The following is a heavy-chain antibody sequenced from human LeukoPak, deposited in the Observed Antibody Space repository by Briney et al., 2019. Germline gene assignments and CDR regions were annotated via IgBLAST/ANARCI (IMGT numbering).Heavy chain of an antibody. Sequence: ASVKVSCKASGYIFTGYYMHWVRQAPGQGLEWMGWINPNSGGTNYAQKFQGRVTMTRDTSISTAYMELSRLRSDDTAVYYCARDLSLVRGRDYWGQGTLVTVSS. CDR1: GYIFTGYY. V-gene: IGHV1-2*02. D-gene: IGHD3-10*01. CDR3: ARDLSLVRGRDY. CDR2: INPNSGGT. J-gene: IGHJ4*02.